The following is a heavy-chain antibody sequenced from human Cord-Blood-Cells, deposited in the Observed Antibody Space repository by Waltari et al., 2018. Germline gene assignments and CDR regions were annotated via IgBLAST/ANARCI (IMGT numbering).Heavy chain of an antibody. D-gene: IGHD5-12*01. CDR1: GYTFTGYY. J-gene: IGHJ4*02. CDR3: ARVVATNGY. Sequence: QVQLVQSGAEVKKPGASVKVSCKASGYTFTGYYMHGGRQAPGQGLEWMGWINPNRGGTNYAQKFQGRVTMTRDTSISTAYMELSRRRSDDTAVYYCARVVATNGYWGQGTLVTVSS. V-gene: IGHV1-2*02. CDR2: INPNRGGT.